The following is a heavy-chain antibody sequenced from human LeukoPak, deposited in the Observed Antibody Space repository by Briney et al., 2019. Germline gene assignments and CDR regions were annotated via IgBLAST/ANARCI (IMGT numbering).Heavy chain of an antibody. Sequence: PSETLSLTCTVSGGSISSSSYYWGWIRQPPGKGLEWIGSIYYSGSTYYNPSLKSRVTISVDTSKNQFSLKLSSVTAADTAIYYCARYTVAGAEYNWFDPWAQGTLVTVSS. D-gene: IGHD6-19*01. J-gene: IGHJ5*02. CDR2: IYYSGST. CDR1: GGSISSSSYY. V-gene: IGHV4-39*07. CDR3: ARYTVAGAEYNWFDP.